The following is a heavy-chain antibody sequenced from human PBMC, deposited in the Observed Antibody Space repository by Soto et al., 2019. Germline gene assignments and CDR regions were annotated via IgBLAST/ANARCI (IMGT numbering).Heavy chain of an antibody. D-gene: IGHD6-19*01. CDR3: ASPMYSSGWYNTGAFDI. CDR1: GGSISSSSYY. Sequence: PSETLSLTCTVSGGSISSSSYYWGWIRQPPGKGLEWIGSIYYSGSTYYNPSLKSRVTISVDTSKNQFSLKLSSVTAADTAVYYCASPMYSSGWYNTGAFDIWSQGTMITVSS. V-gene: IGHV4-39*01. CDR2: IYYSGST. J-gene: IGHJ3*02.